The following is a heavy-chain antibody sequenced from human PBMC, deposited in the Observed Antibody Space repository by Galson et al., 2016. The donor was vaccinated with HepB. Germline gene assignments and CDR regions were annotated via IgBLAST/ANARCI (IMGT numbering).Heavy chain of an antibody. J-gene: IGHJ4*02. CDR1: GYTFTYRY. V-gene: IGHV1-45*02. D-gene: IGHD6-6*01. CDR3: ARSGYSSSFDY. Sequence: SVKVSCKASGYTFTYRYLHWVRQAPGQALEWMGWITPFNGNTNYAQKFQDRVTITRDRSTSTAYMELGSLRSEDSAIYYCARSGYSSSFDYWGQGTLVTVSS. CDR2: ITPFNGNT.